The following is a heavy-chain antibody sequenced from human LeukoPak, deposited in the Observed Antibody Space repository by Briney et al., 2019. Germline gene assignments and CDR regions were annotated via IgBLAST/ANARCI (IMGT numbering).Heavy chain of an antibody. V-gene: IGHV4-39*01. Sequence: PSETLSLTCTASGGSISSNGMYWGRIRQPPGKGLEWIGSIYYSGNTYYNPSLKSRVTISVDTSKNQFSLKLSSVTAADTAVYYCAILYSSSWHRRARYLWGQGTMVTVSS. D-gene: IGHD6-13*01. CDR3: AILYSSSWHRRARYL. CDR2: IYYSGNT. CDR1: GGSISSNGMY. J-gene: IGHJ3*01.